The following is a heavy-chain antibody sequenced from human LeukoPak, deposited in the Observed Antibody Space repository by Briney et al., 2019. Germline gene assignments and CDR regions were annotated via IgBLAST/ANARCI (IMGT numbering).Heavy chain of an antibody. CDR2: ANPDSGDT. Sequence: ASVRVSCKSSGYKFTSYNIHWIRQAPGQGPEWMGWANPDSGDTNCTQNYEGRLTLTRDTSVSTVYMELSSLTSGDTAVYYCARVWDASGWSNWFDPWGQGTLVTVSS. D-gene: IGHD6-19*01. J-gene: IGHJ5*02. CDR3: ARVWDASGWSNWFDP. V-gene: IGHV1-2*02. CDR1: GYKFTSYN.